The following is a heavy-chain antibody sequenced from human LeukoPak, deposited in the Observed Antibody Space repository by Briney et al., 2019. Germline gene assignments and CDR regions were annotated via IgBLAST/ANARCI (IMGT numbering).Heavy chain of an antibody. V-gene: IGHV1-8*01. J-gene: IGHJ6*03. D-gene: IGHD1-1*01. CDR3: ARATRPYYYYYYMDV. Sequence: ASVKVSCKASGYTFTSYDINGVRQATGQGLEWMGWMNPNSGNTGYAQKFQGRVTMTRNTSTSTAYMELSSLRSEDTAVYYCARATRPYYYYYYMDVWGKGTTVTVSS. CDR2: MNPNSGNT. CDR1: GYTFTSYD.